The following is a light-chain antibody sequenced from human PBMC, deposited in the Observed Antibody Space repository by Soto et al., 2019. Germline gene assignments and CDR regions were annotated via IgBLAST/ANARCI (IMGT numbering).Light chain of an antibody. CDR3: QQYNNWPLT. Sequence: EIVMTQSPATLSVXXXEXXXXXXXASQSVSSNLAWYQQKPGQAPRLLIYGASTRATGIPARFSGSGSGTEFTLTISSLQSEDFAVYYCQQYNNWPLTFGGGTKVDI. CDR1: QSVSSN. V-gene: IGKV3D-15*01. J-gene: IGKJ4*01. CDR2: GAS.